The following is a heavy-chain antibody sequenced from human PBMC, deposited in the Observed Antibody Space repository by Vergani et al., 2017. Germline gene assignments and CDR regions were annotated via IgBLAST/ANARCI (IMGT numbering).Heavy chain of an antibody. CDR2: FYFSGSS. CDR1: VGSLNDNSYF. Sequence: QLQLQESGPGLVKPSETLSLTCSVIVGSLNDNSYFWGWIRQPPGKGLEWIGSFYFSGSSYYNPSLKSRVTFSMDTSKSQFSLKFNSVTATDTAVYYCARIHSSGWYKGSMDVWGRGTTVTVSS. J-gene: IGHJ6*02. D-gene: IGHD6-19*01. V-gene: IGHV4-39*01. CDR3: ARIHSSGWYKGSMDV.